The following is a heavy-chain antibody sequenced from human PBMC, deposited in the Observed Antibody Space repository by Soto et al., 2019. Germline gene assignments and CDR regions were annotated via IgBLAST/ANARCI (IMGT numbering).Heavy chain of an antibody. CDR1: GFTFSSYG. V-gene: IGHV3-30*18. CDR3: AKDLYYDSSGYPLRPLFDY. CDR2: ISYDGSNK. J-gene: IGHJ4*02. Sequence: QVQLVESGGGVVQPGRSLRLSCAASGFTFSSYGMHWVRQAPGKGLEWVAVISYDGSNKYYADSVKGRFTISRDNSKNTLYLQMNCLRAEDTAVYYCAKDLYYDSSGYPLRPLFDYWGQGTLVTVSS. D-gene: IGHD3-22*01.